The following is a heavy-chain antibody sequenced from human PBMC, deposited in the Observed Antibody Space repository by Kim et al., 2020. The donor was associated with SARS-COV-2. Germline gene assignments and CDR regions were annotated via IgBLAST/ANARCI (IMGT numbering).Heavy chain of an antibody. Sequence: SETLSLTCAVYGGSFSGYYWSWIRQPPGKGLEWIGEINHSGSTNYNPSLKSRVTMSVDTSKNQFSLKLSSVTAADTAVYYCARFSNKLWLPNWFDPWGQGTLVTVSS. CDR3: ARFSNKLWLPNWFDP. CDR1: GGSFSGYY. CDR2: INHSGST. D-gene: IGHD5-18*01. J-gene: IGHJ5*02. V-gene: IGHV4-34*01.